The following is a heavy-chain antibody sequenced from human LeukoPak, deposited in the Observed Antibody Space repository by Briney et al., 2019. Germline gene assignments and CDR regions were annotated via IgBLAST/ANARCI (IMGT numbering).Heavy chain of an antibody. CDR1: GGTFSSYA. CDR3: ARDRFSSSGYFDY. Sequence: AASVKVSCKASGGTFSSYAISWVRQAPGQGLEWMGGIIPIFGTANYAQKFQGRVTITTDESTSAAYMELSGLRSEDTAVYYCARDRFSSSGYFDYWGQGTLVTVSS. J-gene: IGHJ4*02. CDR2: IIPIFGTA. V-gene: IGHV1-69*05. D-gene: IGHD6-6*01.